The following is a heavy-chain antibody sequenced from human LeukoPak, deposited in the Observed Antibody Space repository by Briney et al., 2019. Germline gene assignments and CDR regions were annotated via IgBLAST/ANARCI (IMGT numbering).Heavy chain of an antibody. D-gene: IGHD3-10*01. Sequence: GGSLRLSCAASGFTFSNAWMSWVRQAPGKGPEWVGRIKSKTDGGTTDYAAPVKGRFTISRDDSKNTLYLQMNSLKTEDTAVYYCTTDHYSGSYYPAYYNWFDPWGQGTLVTVSS. V-gene: IGHV3-15*01. CDR1: GFTFSNAW. J-gene: IGHJ5*02. CDR3: TTDHYSGSYYPAYYNWFDP. CDR2: IKSKTDGGTT.